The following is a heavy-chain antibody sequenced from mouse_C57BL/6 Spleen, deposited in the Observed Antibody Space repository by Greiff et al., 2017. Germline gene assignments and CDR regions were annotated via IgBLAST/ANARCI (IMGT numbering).Heavy chain of an antibody. J-gene: IGHJ1*03. Sequence: DVKLVESEGGLVQPGSSMKLSCTASGFTFSDYYMAWVRQVPEKGLEWVANINYDGSSTYYLDSLKSRFIISRDNAKNILYLQMSSLKSEDTATYYCAREDYYGSYWYFDVWGTGTTVTVSS. CDR3: AREDYYGSYWYFDV. D-gene: IGHD1-1*01. CDR1: GFTFSDYY. V-gene: IGHV5-16*01. CDR2: INYDGSST.